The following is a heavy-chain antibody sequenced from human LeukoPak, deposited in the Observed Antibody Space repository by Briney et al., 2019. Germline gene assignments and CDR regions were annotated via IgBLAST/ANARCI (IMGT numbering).Heavy chain of an antibody. CDR2: IWYDGTNK. J-gene: IGHJ4*02. CDR3: ARHGGGYYYDSSGYYPYYFDY. CDR1: GFTFSSYG. V-gene: IGHV3-33*01. Sequence: PGGSLRLSCVASGFTFSSYGMHWVRQAPGKGLEWVAVIWYDGTNKYYAESVKGRFTISRDNAKNSLYLQMNSLRAEDTAVYYCARHGGGYYYDSSGYYPYYFDYWGQGTLVTVSS. D-gene: IGHD3-22*01.